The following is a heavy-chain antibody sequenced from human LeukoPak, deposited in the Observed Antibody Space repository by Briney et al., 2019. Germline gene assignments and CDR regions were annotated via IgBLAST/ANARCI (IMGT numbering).Heavy chain of an antibody. J-gene: IGHJ4*02. CDR3: ARSEIIVGATLGGFDY. CDR1: GYAFTSYG. D-gene: IGHD1-26*01. V-gene: IGHV1-18*01. Sequence: ASVKVSCKASGYAFTSYGISWVRQAPGQGLEWMGWISAYNGNTNYAQKLQGRVTMTTDTSTSTAYMELRSLRSGDTAVYYCARSEIIVGATLGGFDYWGQGTLVTVSS. CDR2: ISAYNGNT.